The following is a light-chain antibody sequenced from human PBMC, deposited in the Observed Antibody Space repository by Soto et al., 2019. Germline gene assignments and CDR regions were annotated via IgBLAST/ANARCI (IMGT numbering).Light chain of an antibody. CDR3: SSYTSSSTLEV. Sequence: LTQPASVSGSAGQSITISCTGTSSDVGGYNFVSWYQQHPGKAPKLMIYEVTFRPSGVSYRFSGSKSGNTASLTISGLQAEDEADYYCSSYTSSSTLEVFGTGTKVTVL. CDR2: EVT. J-gene: IGLJ1*01. CDR1: SSDVGGYNF. V-gene: IGLV2-14*01.